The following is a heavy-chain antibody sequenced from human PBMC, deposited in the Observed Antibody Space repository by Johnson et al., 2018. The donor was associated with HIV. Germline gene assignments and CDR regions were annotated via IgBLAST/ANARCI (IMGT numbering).Heavy chain of an antibody. V-gene: IGHV3-30*02. D-gene: IGHD1-26*01. Sequence: QVQLVESGGGVVQPGGSLRLSCAASGFTFSSYGMHWVRQAPGKGLEWVACIRYDGSNKYYADSVKGRFTISRDNSKKTLYLQMTSLRAEDTAVYYCAKDPPPVGATDAFDIWGQVTMVTVSS. CDR1: GFTFSSYG. J-gene: IGHJ3*02. CDR3: AKDPPPVGATDAFDI. CDR2: IRYDGSNK.